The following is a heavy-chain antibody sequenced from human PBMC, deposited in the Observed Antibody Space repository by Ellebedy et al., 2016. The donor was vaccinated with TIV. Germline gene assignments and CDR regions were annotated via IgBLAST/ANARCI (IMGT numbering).Heavy chain of an antibody. Sequence: PGGSLRLSCAGSGFTFITYNMNWVRQAPGKGLEWVSSISSSSSYMYYAESVKGRFTISRDNAKNSLSLQMNSLRVEDTAVYYCAFMIWPRVGQWLVGYGMDVWGQGTTVTVSS. J-gene: IGHJ6*02. CDR2: ISSSSSYM. D-gene: IGHD6-19*01. V-gene: IGHV3-21*06. CDR3: AFMIWPRVGQWLVGYGMDV. CDR1: GFTFITYN.